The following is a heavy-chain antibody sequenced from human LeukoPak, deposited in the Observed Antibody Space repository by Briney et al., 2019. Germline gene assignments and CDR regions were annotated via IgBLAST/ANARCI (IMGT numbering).Heavy chain of an antibody. Sequence: GEALETSRKGFGYRFTYYWIGLGRQTPGKGVEWVGIIYPGDSDTRYSPSFQGQVTISADKTISTAYLQWSSLKASDTAMYYCARLRDSGGKNYFDYWGQGTLVTVSS. D-gene: IGHD1-26*01. J-gene: IGHJ4*02. CDR3: ARLRDSGGKNYFDY. CDR1: GYRFTYYW. CDR2: IYPGDSDT. V-gene: IGHV5-51*01.